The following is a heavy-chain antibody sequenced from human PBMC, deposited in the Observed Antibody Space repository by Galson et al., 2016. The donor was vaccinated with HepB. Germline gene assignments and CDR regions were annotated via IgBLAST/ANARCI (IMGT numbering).Heavy chain of an antibody. Sequence: SLRLSCAASGFTFSLYSMNWVRQAPGKGLEWVSYISSYSSTTHHADSVKGRFTISRDNAKNSLYLQMNSLRDEDTAVYYCARGERGSYNSGYFDYWGQGTLVTVSS. CDR3: ARGERGSYNSGYFDY. CDR1: GFTFSLYS. J-gene: IGHJ4*02. CDR2: ISSYSSTT. V-gene: IGHV3-48*02. D-gene: IGHD1-26*01.